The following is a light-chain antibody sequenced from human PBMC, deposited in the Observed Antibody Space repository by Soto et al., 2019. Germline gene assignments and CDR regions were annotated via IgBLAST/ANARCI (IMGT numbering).Light chain of an antibody. V-gene: IGKV1-5*01. Sequence: DIQMTQSPSTLSASVGDRVTITCRASQSISSWLAWYQQKPGKAPKLLIYDASSLESGVPSRFSGSGSETEFTLTISSLKPDDFATYYCQQYQSYSRTFGQGTKVDIK. J-gene: IGKJ1*01. CDR3: QQYQSYSRT. CDR2: DAS. CDR1: QSISSW.